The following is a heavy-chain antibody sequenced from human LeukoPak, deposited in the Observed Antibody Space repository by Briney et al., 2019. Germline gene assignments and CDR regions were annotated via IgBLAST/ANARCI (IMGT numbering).Heavy chain of an antibody. CDR3: ARGSTPGGYYYYGMDV. V-gene: IGHV3-48*02. D-gene: IGHD3-10*01. CDR1: GFTFSSYS. CDR2: ISSSSSTI. Sequence: GGSLRLSCAASGFTFSSYSMNWVRQAPGKGLEWVSYISSSSSTIYYADSVKGRFTISRDNAKNSLYLQMNSLRDEDTAVYYCARGSTPGGYYYYGMDVWGQGTTVTVSS. J-gene: IGHJ6*02.